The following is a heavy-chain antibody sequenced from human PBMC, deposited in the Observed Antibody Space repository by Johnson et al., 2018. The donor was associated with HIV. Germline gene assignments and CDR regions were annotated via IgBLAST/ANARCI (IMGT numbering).Heavy chain of an antibody. CDR1: GFNFSNYG. D-gene: IGHD3-3*01. Sequence: QVQLVESGGGLVKAGGSLRLSCAASGFNFSNYGMYWVRQAPGKGLEWVAVIWYDGSNKYYANSVKGRFIISRDNSKNTLYLQMNSLRAEDTAVYYCAKDLGDFWSGYYFDIWGQGTMVTVSS. J-gene: IGHJ3*02. CDR3: AKDLGDFWSGYYFDI. V-gene: IGHV3-33*06. CDR2: IWYDGSNK.